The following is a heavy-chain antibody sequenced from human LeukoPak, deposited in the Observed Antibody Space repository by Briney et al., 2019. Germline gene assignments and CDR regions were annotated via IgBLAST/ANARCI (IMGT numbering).Heavy chain of an antibody. CDR2: INLIGGGT. Sequence: GASVKVSCKASGYTFTDYYMHWVRQAPGQGLEWMGWINLIGGGTNYAQKLQGRVTMTTDTSTSTAYMELRSLRSDDTAVYYCARISSGGYGDYDFDYWGQGTLVTVSS. D-gene: IGHD4-17*01. J-gene: IGHJ4*02. CDR1: GYTFTDYY. V-gene: IGHV1-2*02. CDR3: ARISSGGYGDYDFDY.